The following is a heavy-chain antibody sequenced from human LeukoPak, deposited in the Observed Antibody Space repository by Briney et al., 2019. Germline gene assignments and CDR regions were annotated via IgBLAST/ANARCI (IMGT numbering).Heavy chain of an antibody. Sequence: ASVKVSCKASGYTFTKFGISRVRQAPGQGLECMGWISPYNGDTNYAQSVQGRVTMTTDTSTNTAYMELRSLTSDDTATYYCARLDCSSTSCYIFDYWGQGTLVTVSS. CDR1: GYTFTKFG. D-gene: IGHD2-2*02. V-gene: IGHV1-18*01. CDR3: ARLDCSSTSCYIFDY. J-gene: IGHJ4*02. CDR2: ISPYNGDT.